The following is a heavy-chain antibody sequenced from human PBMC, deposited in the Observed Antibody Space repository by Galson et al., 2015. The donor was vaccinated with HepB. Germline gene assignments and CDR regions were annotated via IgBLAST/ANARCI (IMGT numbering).Heavy chain of an antibody. CDR2: ISPDGSEE. Sequence: SLRLSCAGSGFTFSSYWMHWVRQAPGKGLEWVADISPDGSEEYYAASLQGRFTISRDNAKNSLYPQMDSLRAEDTAVYYCARRISWVRGISTSPDYYYGMDVWGQGTTVTVAS. CDR3: ARRISWVRGISTSPDYYYGMDV. D-gene: IGHD3-10*01. V-gene: IGHV3-7*03. CDR1: GFTFSSYW. J-gene: IGHJ6*02.